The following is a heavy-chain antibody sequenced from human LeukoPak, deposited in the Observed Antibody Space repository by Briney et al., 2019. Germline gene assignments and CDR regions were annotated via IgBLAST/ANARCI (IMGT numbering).Heavy chain of an antibody. Sequence: ASVKVSCKAFGYTFTSYYMHWVRQAPGQGLEWMGIINPSGGSTSFPQEFRGGVTMTRDTSTSTVYMELSSLRSEDTAVYYCASRYDSSGLDYWGQGTLVTVSS. CDR3: ASRYDSSGLDY. CDR1: GYTFTSYY. V-gene: IGHV1-46*01. J-gene: IGHJ4*02. CDR2: INPSGGST. D-gene: IGHD3-22*01.